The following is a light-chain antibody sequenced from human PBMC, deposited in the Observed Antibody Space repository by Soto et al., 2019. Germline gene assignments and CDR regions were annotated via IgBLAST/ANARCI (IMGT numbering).Light chain of an antibody. CDR2: EVN. V-gene: IGLV2-14*01. J-gene: IGLJ3*02. CDR3: CSYTGTTSPWV. Sequence: QSALTQPASVSGSPGESIIISCTGSSSDIGAYDYVSWYQHHPGRAPKVIIFEVNDRASGVSHRFSGSKSGNTASLTISGLQADDEADYYCCSYTGTTSPWVVGGGTKLTVL. CDR1: SSDIGAYDY.